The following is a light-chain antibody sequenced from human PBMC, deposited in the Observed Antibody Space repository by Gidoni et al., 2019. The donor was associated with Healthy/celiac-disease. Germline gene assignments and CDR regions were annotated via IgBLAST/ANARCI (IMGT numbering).Light chain of an antibody. J-gene: IGKJ3*01. CDR2: AAS. CDR1: QSISSY. V-gene: IGKV1-39*01. Sequence: DIQMTQSPSSRSAAVGDRVTITCRASQSISSYLNWYQQKPGKAPKLLIYAASSLQSGGPSRFSGSGSGTDFTLTISSLQPEDFATYYCQQSYSTIFTFGPGTKVDIK. CDR3: QQSYSTIFT.